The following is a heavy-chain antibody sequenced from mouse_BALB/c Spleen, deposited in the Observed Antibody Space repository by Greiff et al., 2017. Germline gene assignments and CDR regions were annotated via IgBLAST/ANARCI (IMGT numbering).Heavy chain of an antibody. J-gene: IGHJ3*01. Sequence: EVKLVESGGGLVKPGGSLKLSCAASGFTFSSYAMSWVRQTPEKRLEWVASISSGGSTYYPDSVKGRFTISRDNARNILYLQMSSLRSEDTAMYYCARGRDYRYDAWFAYWGQGTLVTVSA. CDR2: ISSGGST. V-gene: IGHV5-6-5*01. D-gene: IGHD2-14*01. CDR1: GFTFSSYA. CDR3: ARGRDYRYDAWFAY.